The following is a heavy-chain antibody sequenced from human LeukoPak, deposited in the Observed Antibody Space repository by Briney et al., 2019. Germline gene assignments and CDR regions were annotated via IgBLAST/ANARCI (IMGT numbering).Heavy chain of an antibody. CDR3: AKAWLNDY. D-gene: IGHD6-19*01. Sequence: PGGSLRLSCAASGFTFSSYEMNWVRQTPGKGLEWISYISSSGTTIYYADSVKGRFTISRDNAKNSLYLQLNSLRAEDTAVYYCAKAWLNDYWGQGTLVTVSS. CDR2: ISSSGTTI. V-gene: IGHV3-48*03. J-gene: IGHJ4*02. CDR1: GFTFSSYE.